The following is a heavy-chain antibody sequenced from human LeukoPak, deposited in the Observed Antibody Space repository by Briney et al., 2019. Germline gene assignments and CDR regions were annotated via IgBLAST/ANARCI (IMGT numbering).Heavy chain of an antibody. V-gene: IGHV1-18*01. J-gene: IGHJ4*02. CDR2: ISAYNGNT. D-gene: IGHD2-2*01. Sequence: ASVKVSCKASGYTFTSYGISWVRQAPGQGLEWMGWISAYNGNTNYAQKLQGRVTMTTDTSTSTAYMELRSLRSDDTAVYYCARSLGPGRYQERVFDCWGQGTLVTVSS. CDR3: ARSLGPGRYQERVFDC. CDR1: GYTFTSYG.